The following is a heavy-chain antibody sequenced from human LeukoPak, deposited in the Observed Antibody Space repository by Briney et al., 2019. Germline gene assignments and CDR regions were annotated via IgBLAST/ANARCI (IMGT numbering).Heavy chain of an antibody. D-gene: IGHD2-21*02. CDR1: GGSISSGDYY. V-gene: IGHV4-30-4*01. CDR3: ARVAGGRNCGGDCYSFDY. CDR2: IYCSGST. J-gene: IGHJ4*02. Sequence: SETLSLTCTVSGGSISSGDYYWSWIRQPPGKGLEWIGYIYCSGSTYYNPSLKSRVTISVDTSKNQFSLKLSSVTAADTAVYYCARVAGGRNCGGDCYSFDYWGQGTLVTVSS.